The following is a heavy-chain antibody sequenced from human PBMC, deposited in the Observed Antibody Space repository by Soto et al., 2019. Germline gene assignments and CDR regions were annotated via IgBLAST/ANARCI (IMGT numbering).Heavy chain of an antibody. D-gene: IGHD3-3*01. J-gene: IGHJ6*02. CDR2: IYTSGST. CDR1: GGSISSYY. CDR3: ARDRRGRYDFWSGYWYYGMGV. V-gene: IGHV4-4*07. Sequence: PSETLSLTCTVSGGSISSYYWSWIRQPAGKGLEWIGRIYTSGSTNYNPSLKSRVTMSVDTSKNQFSLKLSSVTAADTAVYYCARDRRGRYDFWSGYWYYGMGVWGQGTTVTVSS.